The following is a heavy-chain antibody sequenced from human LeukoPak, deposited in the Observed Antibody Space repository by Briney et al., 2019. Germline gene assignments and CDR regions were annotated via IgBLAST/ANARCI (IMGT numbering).Heavy chain of an antibody. D-gene: IGHD3-9*01. CDR1: GGTFSSYA. V-gene: IGHV1-69*13. CDR3: ARDPLFDWSKRGFDNWFDP. CDR2: IIPIFGTA. J-gene: IGHJ5*02. Sequence: SVKVSCKASGGTFSSYAISWVRQAPGQGLEWMGGIIPIFGTANYAQKFQGRVTITADESTSTAYMELSSLRSEDTAVYYCARDPLFDWSKRGFDNWFDPWGQGTLVTVSS.